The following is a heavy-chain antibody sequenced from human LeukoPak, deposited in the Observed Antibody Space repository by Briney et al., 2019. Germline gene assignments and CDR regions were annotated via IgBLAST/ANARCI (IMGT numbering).Heavy chain of an antibody. CDR1: GFTFSSYW. Sequence: GGSLRLSCAASGFTFSSYWMTWVRQAPGKGLEWVANIKRDGSEKHYVDSVKGRFTISRDNAKNSLYLQMNSLRAEDTAVYYCARDYYDSSGYLGYWGQGTLVTVSS. V-gene: IGHV3-7*03. CDR3: ARDYYDSSGYLGY. J-gene: IGHJ4*02. CDR2: IKRDGSEK. D-gene: IGHD3-22*01.